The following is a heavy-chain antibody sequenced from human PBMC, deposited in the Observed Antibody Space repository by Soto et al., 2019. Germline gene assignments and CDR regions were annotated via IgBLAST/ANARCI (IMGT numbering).Heavy chain of an antibody. CDR1: GFTFSDYA. D-gene: IGHD6-6*01. Sequence: GGSLRLSCAASGFTFSDYAMHWVRQAPGKGLEWVAVIWFDGINKFYADSVKGRFTISRDNSKNTLYLQMSSLRADDTALYYWARNHQFGSSASGKPTDYWGQGTLVTVSS. V-gene: IGHV3-33*08. CDR3: ARNHQFGSSASGKPTDY. J-gene: IGHJ4*02. CDR2: IWFDGINK.